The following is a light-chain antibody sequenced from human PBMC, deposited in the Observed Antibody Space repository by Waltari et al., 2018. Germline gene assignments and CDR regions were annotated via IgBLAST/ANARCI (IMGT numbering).Light chain of an antibody. CDR2: AAS. Sequence: TQSPATLSVSPGKTVTLSCRARQRVNTNLAWYQQKPGQAPRLLIFAASTRAPGIPSRFGGSGSGTEFTLTITSLQFEDVGVYFCQQYHKWPPGGFGGGTKVEIE. CDR1: QRVNTN. J-gene: IGKJ4*01. CDR3: QQYHKWPPGG. V-gene: IGKV3-15*01.